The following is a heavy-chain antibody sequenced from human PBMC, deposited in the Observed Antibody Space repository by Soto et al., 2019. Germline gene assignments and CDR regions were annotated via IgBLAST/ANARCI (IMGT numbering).Heavy chain of an antibody. V-gene: IGHV4-61*01. J-gene: IGHJ3*02. CDR3: ARYSDIVVVVADAFDI. Sequence: ASETLSLTCTVSGGSVSSGSYYWSWIRQPPGKGLEWIGYIYYSGSTNYNPSLKSRVTISVDTSKNQFSLKLSSVTAADTAVYYCARYSDIVVVVADAFDIWGQGTMVTVSS. CDR1: GGSVSSGSYY. CDR2: IYYSGST. D-gene: IGHD2-15*01.